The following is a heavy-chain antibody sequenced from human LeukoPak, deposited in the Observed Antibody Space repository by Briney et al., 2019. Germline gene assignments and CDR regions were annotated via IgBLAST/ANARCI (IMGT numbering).Heavy chain of an antibody. J-gene: IGHJ3*02. V-gene: IGHV4-34*01. CDR3: AEGDSAYAFDI. CDR1: GGSFSGYY. D-gene: IGHD1-26*01. CDR2: INHSGST. Sequence: SETLSLTCAVYGGSFSGYYWTWIRQPPGEGLEWIGEINHSGSTNYNPSLKSRVTISVDTSKNQFSLKLSSVTAADTAVYYCAEGDSAYAFDIWGQGTMVTVSS.